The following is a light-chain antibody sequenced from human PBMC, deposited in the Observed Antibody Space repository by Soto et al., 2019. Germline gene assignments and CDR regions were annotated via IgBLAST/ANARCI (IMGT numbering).Light chain of an antibody. Sequence: QSALTQPRSVSESPGQSVTLSCTGTSSDVGAYDYVSWYQQHPGQVPKLMIYDVNKRPSGVPHRFSGSKSGKTAFLTISGLQAEDEADYYCLSFAGAYEVFGGGTKLTVL. V-gene: IGLV2-11*01. CDR1: SSDVGAYDY. J-gene: IGLJ2*01. CDR2: DVN. CDR3: LSFAGAYEV.